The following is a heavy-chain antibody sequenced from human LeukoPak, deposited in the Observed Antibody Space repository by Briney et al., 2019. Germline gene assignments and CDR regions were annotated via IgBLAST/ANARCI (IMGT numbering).Heavy chain of an antibody. CDR3: ARESTYCGGDRYSGFDY. D-gene: IGHD2-21*02. Sequence: ASVKVSCKASVGTFSSYAISWVRQAPGQGLEWMGRIIPILVIANYAQKFQSRVTMARDTSTSTVYMELSSLRSEDTAVYYCARESTYCGGDRYSGFDYWGQGTLVTVSS. CDR2: IIPILVIA. CDR1: VGTFSSYA. J-gene: IGHJ4*02. V-gene: IGHV1-69*04.